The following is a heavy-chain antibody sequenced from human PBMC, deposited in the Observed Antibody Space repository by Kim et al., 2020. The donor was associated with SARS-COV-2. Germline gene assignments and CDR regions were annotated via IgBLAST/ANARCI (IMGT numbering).Heavy chain of an antibody. V-gene: IGHV5-51*01. D-gene: IGHD6-19*01. J-gene: IGHJ5*02. CDR3: ARKPAGGWYNSNWFDP. Sequence: SFQGQVTISADKSISTAYLQWSSLKASDTAMYYCARKPAGGWYNSNWFDPWGQGTLVTVSS.